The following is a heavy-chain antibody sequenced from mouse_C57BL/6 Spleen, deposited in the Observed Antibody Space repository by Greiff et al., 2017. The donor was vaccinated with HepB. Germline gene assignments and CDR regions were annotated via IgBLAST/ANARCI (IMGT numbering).Heavy chain of an antibody. V-gene: IGHV1-64*01. CDR2: IHPNSGST. CDR3: ETIYGSSQG. CDR1: GYTFTSYW. D-gene: IGHD1-1*01. J-gene: IGHJ2*01. Sequence: QVQLQQPGAELVKPGASVKLSCKASGYTFTSYWMHWVKQRPGQGLEWIGMIHPNSGSTNYNEKFKSKATLTVDTSSSTAYMQLSSLTSEDSAVYDCETIYGSSQGWGQGTTLTVSS.